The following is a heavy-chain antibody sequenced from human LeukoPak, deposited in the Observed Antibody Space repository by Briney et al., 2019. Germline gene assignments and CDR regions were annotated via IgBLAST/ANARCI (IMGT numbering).Heavy chain of an antibody. CDR1: GFTFSSYW. Sequence: GGSLRLSCAASGFTFSSYWMSWVHQAPGKGLEWVANIKQDGSEKYYVDSVKGRFTISRDNAKNSLYLQMNSLRAEDTAVYYCARAEDSSGWYSASFDYWGQGTLVTVSS. J-gene: IGHJ4*02. V-gene: IGHV3-7*03. D-gene: IGHD6-19*01. CDR3: ARAEDSSGWYSASFDY. CDR2: IKQDGSEK.